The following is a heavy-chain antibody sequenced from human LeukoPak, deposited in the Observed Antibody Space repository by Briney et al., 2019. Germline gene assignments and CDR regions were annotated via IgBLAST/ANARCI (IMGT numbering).Heavy chain of an antibody. J-gene: IGHJ4*02. Sequence: SETLSLTCTVSGGSISSGGYYWSWIRQHPGKGLEWIGYIYYSGGTYYNPSLKSRVTISVDTSKNQFSLKLSSVTAADTAVYYCARGRDSGSYAVLSYFDYWGQGTLVTVSS. D-gene: IGHD1-26*01. CDR3: ARGRDSGSYAVLSYFDY. CDR2: IYYSGGT. CDR1: GGSISSGGYY. V-gene: IGHV4-31*03.